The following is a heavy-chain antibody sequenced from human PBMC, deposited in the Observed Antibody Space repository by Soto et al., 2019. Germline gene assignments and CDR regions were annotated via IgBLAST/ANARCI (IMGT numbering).Heavy chain of an antibody. V-gene: IGHV1-69*13. CDR2: IIPIFGTA. D-gene: IGHD3-3*01. J-gene: IGHJ6*02. CDR1: GGTFSSYT. CDR3: ARDQPEVLRFLEWSSEYGMDV. Sequence: SVKVSCKASGGTFSSYTISWVRQAPGQGLEWMGGIIPIFGTANYAQKFQGRVTITADESTSTAYMELSSLRSEDTAVYYCARDQPEVLRFLEWSSEYGMDVWGQGTTVTVSS.